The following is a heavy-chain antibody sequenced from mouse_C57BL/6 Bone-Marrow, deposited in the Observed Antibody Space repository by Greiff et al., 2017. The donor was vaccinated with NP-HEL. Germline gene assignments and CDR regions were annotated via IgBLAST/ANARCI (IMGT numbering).Heavy chain of an antibody. CDR1: GFTFTDYY. J-gene: IGHJ4*01. D-gene: IGHD1-1*01. CDR3: ARYPLYCGSPHYYAMDY. V-gene: IGHV7-3*01. CDR2: IRNKANGYTT. Sequence: EVKVVESGGGLVQPGGSLSLSCAASGFTFTDYYMSWVRQPPGKALEWLGFIRNKANGYTTEYSASVKGRFTISRDNSQSILYLQMNALRAEDSATYYCARYPLYCGSPHYYAMDYWGQGTSVTVSS.